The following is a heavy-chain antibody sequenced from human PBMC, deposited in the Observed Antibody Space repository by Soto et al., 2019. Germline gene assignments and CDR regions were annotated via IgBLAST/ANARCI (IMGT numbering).Heavy chain of an antibody. Sequence: QVQLQESGPGLVKPSHTLSLTCTVSGGSISRGDYYWSWIRQPPGQGLEWIGYIYYSGSTYYNPSLQGRVTKAVGTANNHCSLELSAAAAADPALYCCARASPPEVQGSWGQGTLVTVSS. J-gene: IGHJ5*02. V-gene: IGHV4-30-4*01. CDR3: ARASPPEVQGS. CDR2: IYYSGST. CDR1: GGSISRGDYY.